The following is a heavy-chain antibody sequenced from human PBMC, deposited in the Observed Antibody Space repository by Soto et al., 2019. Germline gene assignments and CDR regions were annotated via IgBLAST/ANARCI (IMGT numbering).Heavy chain of an antibody. Sequence: ASVKVSCKSSGYTFTDHYIHWVRQAPGPGLEWMGWINPKSGGTNYAQKFQGRVTMTRDTSISTAYLDLSGLSSNDTAMYFCARWGQEYCSGGSCSRHYNSYGIDFWGQATTVTVSS. CDR2: INPKSGGT. V-gene: IGHV1-2*02. D-gene: IGHD2-15*01. CDR3: ARWGQEYCSGGSCSRHYNSYGIDF. CDR1: GYTFTDHY. J-gene: IGHJ6*02.